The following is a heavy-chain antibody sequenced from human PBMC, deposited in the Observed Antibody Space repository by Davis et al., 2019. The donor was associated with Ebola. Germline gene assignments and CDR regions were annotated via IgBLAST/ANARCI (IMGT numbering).Heavy chain of an antibody. CDR2: ISYDGSNK. CDR3: AKDGSSGWADY. J-gene: IGHJ4*02. Sequence: GESLKISCAASGFTFSSYGMHWVRQAPGKGLEWVAVISYDGSNKYYADSVKGRFTISRDNSKNTLYLQMNSLRAEDTAVYYCAKDGSSGWADYWGQGTLVTVSS. CDR1: GFTFSSYG. V-gene: IGHV3-30*18. D-gene: IGHD6-19*01.